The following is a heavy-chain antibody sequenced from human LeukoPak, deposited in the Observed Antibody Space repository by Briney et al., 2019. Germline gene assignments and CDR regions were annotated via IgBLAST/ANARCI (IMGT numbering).Heavy chain of an antibody. D-gene: IGHD3-22*01. V-gene: IGHV3-30-3*01. CDR1: GFTFSSYA. Sequence: GGSQRLSCAASGFTFSSYAMHWVRLAPGKGLEWVAVISYDGSNKYYADSVKGRFTISRDNFKNTLYLQMNSLRAEDTAVYYCARELFDSSGYYGYWGQGTLVTVSS. CDR2: ISYDGSNK. CDR3: ARELFDSSGYYGY. J-gene: IGHJ4*02.